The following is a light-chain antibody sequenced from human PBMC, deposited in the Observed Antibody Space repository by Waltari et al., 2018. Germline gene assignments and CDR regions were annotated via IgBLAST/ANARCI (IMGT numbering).Light chain of an antibody. CDR2: ENT. CDR1: SSNIGNNY. J-gene: IGLJ7*01. Sequence: QSVLTQPPSVSAAPGQRVTIPCSGGSSNIGNNYVSWYRQFPGPAPKLLIYENTERPSGIPGRFSGSKSGTSATLDITGLQAGDEADYYCGTWDSSLSGAVFGGGTHLTVL. CDR3: GTWDSSLSGAV. V-gene: IGLV1-51*02.